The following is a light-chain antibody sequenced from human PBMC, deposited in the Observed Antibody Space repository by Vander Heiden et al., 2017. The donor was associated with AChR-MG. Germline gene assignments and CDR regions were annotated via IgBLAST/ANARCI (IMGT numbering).Light chain of an antibody. V-gene: IGLV1-40*01. Sequence: QSVLTQPPSVSGAPGQRVTISCTGSSSNIGAGYDGHWYQQRPGTAPKLLIYGNSNRPSGVPDRFSGSKSGTSASLAITGLQAEDEADYYCQSYDSSLSGLWVFGGGTKLTVL. CDR1: SSNIGAGYD. CDR2: GNS. CDR3: QSYDSSLSGLWV. J-gene: IGLJ3*02.